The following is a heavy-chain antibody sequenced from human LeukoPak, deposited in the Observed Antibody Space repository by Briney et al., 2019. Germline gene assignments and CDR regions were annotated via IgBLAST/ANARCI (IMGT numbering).Heavy chain of an antibody. CDR3: ARGRYHYYDSSGYPLDY. CDR2: INHSGST. J-gene: IGHJ4*02. Sequence: PSETLSLTCAVYGGSFSGYYWNWIRQPPGKGLEWNGEINHSGSTIYNPSLKSRVTISVDTSKNQFSLKLSSVTAADTAVYYCARGRYHYYDSSGYPLDYWGQGTLVTVSS. CDR1: GGSFSGYY. V-gene: IGHV4-34*01. D-gene: IGHD3-22*01.